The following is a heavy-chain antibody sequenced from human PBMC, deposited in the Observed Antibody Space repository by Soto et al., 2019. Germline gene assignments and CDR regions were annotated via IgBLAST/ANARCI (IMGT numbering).Heavy chain of an antibody. V-gene: IGHV1-18*01. CDR3: ARCYCTVGSCYTCWHFDL. CDR2: IGPYNGNT. Sequence: QAPLVQSGAEVKKPGASVKVSCQAGGYTFADYGISWVRQAPGQGLEWVGWIGPYNGNTNYAQNLQDRVTMTTDTSTNTAYMALRSLRSDDTALYYCARCYCTVGSCYTCWHFDLWGRGTLLTVSS. CDR1: GYTFADYG. D-gene: IGHD2-15*01. J-gene: IGHJ2*01.